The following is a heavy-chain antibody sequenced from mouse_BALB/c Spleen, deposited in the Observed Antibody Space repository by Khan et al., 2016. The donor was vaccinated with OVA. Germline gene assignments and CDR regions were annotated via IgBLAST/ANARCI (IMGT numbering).Heavy chain of an antibody. D-gene: IGHD2-14*01. CDR2: INPSNGYT. CDR3: GRDGAYHRNDGWFAY. V-gene: IGHV1-4*01. CDR1: GYTFTSYT. J-gene: IGHJ3*01. Sequence: VQLQQSGAELARPGASVKMSCKASGYTFTSYTIHWIKKRPGQGLEWIGYINPSNGYTNYNQKFKDKATLTTDKSSTTAYLQLSSLTSDASAVYNCGRDGAYHRNDGWFAYWGQGTLVTVSA.